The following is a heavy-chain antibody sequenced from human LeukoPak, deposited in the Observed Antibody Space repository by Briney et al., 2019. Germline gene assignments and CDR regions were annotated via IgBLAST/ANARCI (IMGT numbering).Heavy chain of an antibody. Sequence: GESLQISCQASGYRFTTDYIGWVRQLPGKGLEWMGIIYPDDSETNYSPSFQGQVSMSVDKSITTAYLQWSSLKASDTAIYYCARQAYGSHFDAFDIWGQGTMVTVSS. D-gene: IGHD3-22*01. J-gene: IGHJ3*02. CDR3: ARQAYGSHFDAFDI. CDR1: GYRFTTDY. CDR2: IYPDDSET. V-gene: IGHV5-51*01.